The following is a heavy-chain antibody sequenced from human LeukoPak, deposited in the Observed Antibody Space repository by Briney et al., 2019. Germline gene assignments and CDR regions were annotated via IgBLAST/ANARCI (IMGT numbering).Heavy chain of an antibody. CDR3: ARGGTAMSLNWFYP. D-gene: IGHD5-18*01. J-gene: IGHJ5*02. CDR1: GGSISSYS. CDR2: IYYSGST. V-gene: IGHV4-59*01. Sequence: PSETLSLTCTVSGGSISSYSWSWIRQPPGXGLEWIGFIYYSGSTNFNPSLKSRVTTSVDTSKNQFSLNLTSVTAADTAVYYCARGGTAMSLNWFYPWGQGTLVTVSS.